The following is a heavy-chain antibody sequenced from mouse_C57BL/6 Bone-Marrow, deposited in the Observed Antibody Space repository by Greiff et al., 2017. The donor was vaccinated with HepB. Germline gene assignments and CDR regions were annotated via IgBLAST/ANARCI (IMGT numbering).Heavy chain of an antibody. D-gene: IGHD1-1*01. V-gene: IGHV2-6-1*01. CDR1: GFSLTSYG. J-gene: IGHJ4*01. Sequence: QLKESGPGLVAPSQSLSITCTVSGFSLTSYGVHWVRQPPGKGLEWLVVIWSDGSTTYNSALKSRLSISKDNSKSQVFLKMNSLQTDDTAMYYCARHRRDYYGSGYAMDYWGQGTSVTVSS. CDR2: IWSDGST. CDR3: ARHRRDYYGSGYAMDY.